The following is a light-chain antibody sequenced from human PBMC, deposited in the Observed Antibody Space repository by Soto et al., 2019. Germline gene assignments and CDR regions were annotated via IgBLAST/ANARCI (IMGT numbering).Light chain of an antibody. CDR3: CSFAGSSTVV. V-gene: IGLV2-23*02. CDR1: SSDVGSYNL. CDR2: DVS. J-gene: IGLJ2*01. Sequence: QSALTQPASVSGSPGQSITISCTGTSSDVGSYNLVSWYQQHPGKAPKLMIYDVSKRPSGVSNRFSGSRSGNTASLTISGLQAEDEADYYFCSFAGSSTVVFGGGTKLTVL.